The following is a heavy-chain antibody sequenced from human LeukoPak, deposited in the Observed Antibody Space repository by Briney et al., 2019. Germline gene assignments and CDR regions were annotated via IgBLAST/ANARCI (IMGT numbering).Heavy chain of an antibody. J-gene: IGHJ4*02. CDR1: GYSISSGYY. D-gene: IGHD3-9*01. CDR2: IYHSGST. CDR3: AREFQYYDILTGYRYYFDY. V-gene: IGHV4-38-2*02. Sequence: SETLSLTCAVSGYSISSGYYWGWIRQPPGKGLEWIGSIYHSGSTYYNPSLKSRVTISVDTSKNQFSLKLSSVTAADTAVYYCAREFQYYDILTGYRYYFDYWGQGTLVTVSS.